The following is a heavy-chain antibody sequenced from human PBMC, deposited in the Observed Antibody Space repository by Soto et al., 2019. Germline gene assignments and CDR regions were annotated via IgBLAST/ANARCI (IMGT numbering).Heavy chain of an antibody. CDR2: ISGSGGST. J-gene: IGHJ4*02. V-gene: IGHV3-23*04. CDR1: GFTFDDYA. CDR3: AKMGVITYYYDSSGSAGYYFDY. D-gene: IGHD3-22*01. Sequence: EVQLVESGGGLVQPGRSLRLSCAASGFTFDDYAMHWVRQAPGKGLEWVSGISGSGGSTYYADSVKGRFTISRDNSKNTLYLQMNSLRAEDTAVYYCAKMGVITYYYDSSGSAGYYFDYWGQGTLVTVSS.